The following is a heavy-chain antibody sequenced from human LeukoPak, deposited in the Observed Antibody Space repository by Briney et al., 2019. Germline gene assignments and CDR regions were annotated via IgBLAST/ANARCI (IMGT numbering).Heavy chain of an antibody. V-gene: IGHV3-9*03. CDR1: GFTFDDYA. Sequence: PGRSLRLSCAASGFTFDDYAMHWVRQAPGKGLEWVSGISWNSGSIGYADSVKGRFTISRDNAKNSLYLQMNSLRAEDMALYYCAKDLYSGSYYGLLAFDIWGRGTMVTVSS. CDR2: ISWNSGSI. D-gene: IGHD1-26*01. J-gene: IGHJ3*02. CDR3: AKDLYSGSYYGLLAFDI.